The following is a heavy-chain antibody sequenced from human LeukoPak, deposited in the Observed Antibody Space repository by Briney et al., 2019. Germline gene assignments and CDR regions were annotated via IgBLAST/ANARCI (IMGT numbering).Heavy chain of an antibody. Sequence: SGPTLVKPTQTLTLTCTFSGFSLNTSGVSVGWIRQPPGKALEWLAIIYWNDDKRYSPALTSRLTITKDTSKNQVVLTMTNMDPVDTATYYCAHELYDYGDYYFDYWGQGTLVTVSS. D-gene: IGHD4-17*01. CDR2: IYWNDDK. CDR3: AHELYDYGDYYFDY. CDR1: GFSLNTSGVS. V-gene: IGHV2-5*01. J-gene: IGHJ4*02.